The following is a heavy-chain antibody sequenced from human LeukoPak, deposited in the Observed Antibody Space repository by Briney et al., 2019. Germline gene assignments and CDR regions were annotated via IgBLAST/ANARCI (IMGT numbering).Heavy chain of an antibody. Sequence: PSETLSLTCTVSGGSISSYYWSWIRQPPGKGLEWIGYIYYSGSTSHNPSLNNRVTISVDTSENQFSLKLSSMTAVDTAVYYCARARQWLQRDAFDIWGPGTMVTVSS. CDR2: IYYSGST. CDR1: GGSISSYY. D-gene: IGHD6-19*01. J-gene: IGHJ3*02. V-gene: IGHV4-59*01. CDR3: ARARQWLQRDAFDI.